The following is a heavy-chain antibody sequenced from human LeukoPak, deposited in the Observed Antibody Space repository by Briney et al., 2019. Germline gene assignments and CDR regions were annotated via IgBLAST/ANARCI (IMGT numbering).Heavy chain of an antibody. V-gene: IGHV3-66*01. J-gene: IGHJ4*02. CDR2: IYSGGST. Sequence: GGSLRLSCAASGFTVSSNYMSWVPQAPGKGLEWVSVIYSGGSTYYADSVKGRFTISRDNSKNTLYLQMNSLRAEDTAVYYCASIKYSSSPVRDYWGQGTLVTVSS. CDR3: ASIKYSSSPVRDY. D-gene: IGHD6-13*01. CDR1: GFTVSSNY.